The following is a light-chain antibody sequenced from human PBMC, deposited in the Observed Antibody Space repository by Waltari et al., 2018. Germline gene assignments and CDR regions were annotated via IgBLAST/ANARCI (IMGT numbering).Light chain of an antibody. CDR2: GTA. V-gene: IGKV4-1*01. J-gene: IGKJ2*01. CDR3: QQFYTTPPMFT. CDR1: PPVFYVADKKND. Sequence: VLTPSPASLAVSLGARAPLPCPSRPPVFYVADKKNDLAWGQQKPGQPPKRRRDGTATRAAGCPDRGRGSGAGTECTRTISSRQAEDVAVYYCQQFYTTPPMFTFGQGTKVEIK.